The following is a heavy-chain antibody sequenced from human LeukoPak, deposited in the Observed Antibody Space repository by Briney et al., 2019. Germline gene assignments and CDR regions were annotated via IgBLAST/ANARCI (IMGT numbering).Heavy chain of an antibody. Sequence: GGSLRLSCAASGFTVSSKFMHWVRQAPGKGLEWVSVIYSGGITYYEDSVNGRFTVSRDNSKNTMYLHMNSLKVEDTAVYYCAKDAVTSGGGLDYWGQGTLVTVSS. CDR1: GFTVSSKF. CDR3: AKDAVTSGGGLDY. CDR2: IYSGGIT. V-gene: IGHV3-53*01. J-gene: IGHJ4*02. D-gene: IGHD3-16*01.